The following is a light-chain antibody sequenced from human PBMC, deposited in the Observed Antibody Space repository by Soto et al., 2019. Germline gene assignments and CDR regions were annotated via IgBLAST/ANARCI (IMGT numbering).Light chain of an antibody. CDR2: DAS. CDR1: QSVSSY. Sequence: EIVLTQSPGTLSLSPGERATLSCRASQSVSSYLAWYQQKPGQAPRLLIYDASNRATGIPDRFSGSGSGTDFTLTIRSLEPEDFAAYYCQQRSNWPRTFGQGTKVDIK. CDR3: QQRSNWPRT. V-gene: IGKV3-11*01. J-gene: IGKJ1*01.